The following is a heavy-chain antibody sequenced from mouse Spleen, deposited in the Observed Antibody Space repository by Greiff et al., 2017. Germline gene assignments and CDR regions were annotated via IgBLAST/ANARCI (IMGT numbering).Heavy chain of an antibody. CDR3: ARARGYDGYWYFDV. CDR2: INPSNGRT. J-gene: IGHJ1*01. D-gene: IGHD2-2*01. Sequence: VQLQQPGAELVKPGASVKLSCKASGYTFTSYWMHWVKQRPGQGLEWIGEINPSNGRTNYNEKFKSKATLTVDKSSSTAYMQLSSLTSEDSAVYYCARARGYDGYWYFDVWGAGTTVTVSS. V-gene: IGHV1S81*02. CDR1: GYTFTSYW.